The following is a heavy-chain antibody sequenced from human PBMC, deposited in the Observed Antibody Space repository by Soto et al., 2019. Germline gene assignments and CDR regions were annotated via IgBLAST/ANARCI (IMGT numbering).Heavy chain of an antibody. CDR2: ISYDGSNK. J-gene: IGHJ5*02. V-gene: IGHV3-30-3*01. CDR1: GFTFSNYA. CDR3: XXXXXXXXXXXXXXXFDP. Sequence: QVQLVESGGGVVQPGRSLRLSCAASGFTFSNYAMHWVRQAPGKGLEWVALISYDGSNKYYADSVKGRFTISRDNXXXXXXXXXXXXXXXXXXXXXXXXXXXXXXXXXXXXXFDPWGQGTLVTVSS.